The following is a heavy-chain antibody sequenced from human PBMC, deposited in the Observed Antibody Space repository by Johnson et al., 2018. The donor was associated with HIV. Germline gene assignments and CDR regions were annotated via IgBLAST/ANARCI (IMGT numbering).Heavy chain of an antibody. CDR1: GFTFSSYA. J-gene: IGHJ3*02. Sequence: QVQLVESGGGVVQPGRSLRLSCAASGFTFSSYAMHWVRQAPGKGLEWVAVISYDGSNKYYADSVKGRFTISRDNSENTLYLQMNSLGAEDTAVYYCALVYYFWSAYQNDAFDIWGQGTMVTVSS. V-gene: IGHV3-30-3*01. CDR3: ALVYYFWSAYQNDAFDI. D-gene: IGHD3-3*01. CDR2: ISYDGSNK.